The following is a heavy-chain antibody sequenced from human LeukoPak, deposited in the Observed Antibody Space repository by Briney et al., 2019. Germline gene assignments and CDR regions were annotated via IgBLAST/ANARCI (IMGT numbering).Heavy chain of an antibody. J-gene: IGHJ4*02. CDR2: IYYSGST. CDR3: ASTDSGAAADY. CDR1: GGSISGYY. V-gene: IGHV4-59*01. Sequence: SETLSLTCTVSGGSISGYYWSWIRQPPGKGLEWIGYIYYSGSTNYNPSLKSRVTISVDTSKNQFSLKLSSVTAADTAVYYCASTDSGAAADYWGQGTLVTVSS. D-gene: IGHD6-13*01.